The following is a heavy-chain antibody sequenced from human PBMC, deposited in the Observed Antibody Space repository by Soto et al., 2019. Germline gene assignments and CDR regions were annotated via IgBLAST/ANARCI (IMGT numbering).Heavy chain of an antibody. D-gene: IGHD1-7*01. J-gene: IGHJ5*02. V-gene: IGHV1-3*04. CDR2: IHTAKGNT. Sequence: ASVKVSCKASGYTFTKNFIHWLRQAPGQTLEWMGWIHTAKGNTKYSQKFEARVTLTRDTAASTAYMELNSLRSDDTAVYYCARDPIWTYTWNYDRLYYLDPWGQGTLVTVSS. CDR1: GYTFTKNF. CDR3: ARDPIWTYTWNYDRLYYLDP.